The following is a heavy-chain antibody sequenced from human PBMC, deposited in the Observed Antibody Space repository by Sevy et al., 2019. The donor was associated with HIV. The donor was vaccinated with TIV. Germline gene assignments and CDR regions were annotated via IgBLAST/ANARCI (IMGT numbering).Heavy chain of an antibody. J-gene: IGHJ6*02. Sequence: ASLKVSCKASGYTLSSYGISWVRQTPGQGLEWMGWINTYNGNTKYAQKLQGRITMTTDTATSTAYMEVRSLRSDDTAVYYCARDKSVQVIFGVVRYNYGMDVWGQGTTVTVSS. V-gene: IGHV1-18*01. CDR1: GYTLSSYG. CDR2: INTYNGNT. D-gene: IGHD3-3*01. CDR3: ARDKSVQVIFGVVRYNYGMDV.